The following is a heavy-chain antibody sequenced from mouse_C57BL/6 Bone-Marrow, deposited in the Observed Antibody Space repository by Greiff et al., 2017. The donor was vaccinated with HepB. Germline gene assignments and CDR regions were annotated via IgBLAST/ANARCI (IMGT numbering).Heavy chain of an antibody. CDR1: GYTFTGYW. Sequence: QVQLQQSGAELMKPGASVKLSCKATGYTFTGYWIEWVKQRPGHGLGWIGEILPGSGSTNYNEKFKGKATFTEDTSSNTDNMQLSSLTTEDSAIYDCARGDYYGSSDLDYWGQGTTLTVSS. CDR2: ILPGSGST. J-gene: IGHJ2*01. CDR3: ARGDYYGSSDLDY. V-gene: IGHV1-9*01. D-gene: IGHD1-1*01.